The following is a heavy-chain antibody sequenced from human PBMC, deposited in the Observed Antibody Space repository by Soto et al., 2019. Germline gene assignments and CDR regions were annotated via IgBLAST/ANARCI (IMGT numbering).Heavy chain of an antibody. CDR2: INAGNGNT. Sequence: ASVKVSCKASGYTFTSYAMHWVRQAPGQRLEWMGWINAGNGNTKYSQKFQGRVTITRDTSASTAYMELSSLRSEDTAVYYCASRKGFFSSTSCPYATMRFDYRGQQTPVTASS. D-gene: IGHD2-2*01. CDR1: GYTFTSYA. CDR3: ASRKGFFSSTSCPYATMRFDY. J-gene: IGHJ4*02. V-gene: IGHV1-3*01.